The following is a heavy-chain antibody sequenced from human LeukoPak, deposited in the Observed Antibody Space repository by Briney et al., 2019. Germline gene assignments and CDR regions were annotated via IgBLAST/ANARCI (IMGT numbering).Heavy chain of an antibody. V-gene: IGHV3-23*01. CDR2: ISGSGGST. CDR1: GFTFSSYA. CDR3: ASFGYSSSWYFDY. Sequence: GGSLRLSCAASGFTFSSYAMSWVRQAPGKGLEWVSAISGSGGSTYYADSVKGRFTISGDNAKNSLYLQMNSLRAEDTAVYYCASFGYSSSWYFDYWGQGTLVTVSS. D-gene: IGHD6-13*01. J-gene: IGHJ4*02.